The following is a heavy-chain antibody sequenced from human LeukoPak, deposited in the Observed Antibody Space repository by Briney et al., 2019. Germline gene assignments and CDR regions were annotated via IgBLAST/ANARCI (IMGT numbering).Heavy chain of an antibody. CDR1: GGSINNYY. CDR3: ARMGYCGSTSCRPFDY. CDR2: IYYTGTT. D-gene: IGHD2-2*01. V-gene: IGHV4-59*01. Sequence: SETLSLTCTVSGGSINNYYWSWIRQPPGKGLERIGYIYYTGTTNYNPSLKSRVTISVETSKNQFSLKLSSVTAADTAVYYCARMGYCGSTSCRPFDYWGQGTLVTVSS. J-gene: IGHJ4*02.